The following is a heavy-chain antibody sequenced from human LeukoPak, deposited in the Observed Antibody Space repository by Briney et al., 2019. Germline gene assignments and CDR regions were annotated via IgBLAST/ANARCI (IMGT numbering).Heavy chain of an antibody. Sequence: PSETLSLTCTVSGGSISSGGYYWRWIRQHPGKGLEWIGYIYYSGSTYYNPSLKSRVTISLDTSKNQFSLKLTSVTAADTAIYYCARVGGMTTINNAAFDIWGQGTMVTVSS. CDR3: ARVGGMTTINNAAFDI. D-gene: IGHD5-24*01. CDR2: IYYSGST. V-gene: IGHV4-31*03. CDR1: GGSISSGGYY. J-gene: IGHJ3*02.